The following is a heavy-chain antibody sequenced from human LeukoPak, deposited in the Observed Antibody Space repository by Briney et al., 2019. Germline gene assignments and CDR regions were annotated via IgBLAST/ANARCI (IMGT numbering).Heavy chain of an antibody. V-gene: IGHV1-18*01. J-gene: IGHJ5*02. CDR3: ARGEVSFDP. CDR1: GYAFTNYG. CDR2: ISAYNGNT. Sequence: GASVTVSCTTSGYAFTNYGITWVRQAPGQGLEWMGWISAYNGNTNYAQKLQGRVTMTTDTSTSTAYMELRSLRSDDTAVYYCARGEVSFDPWGQGTLVTVSS.